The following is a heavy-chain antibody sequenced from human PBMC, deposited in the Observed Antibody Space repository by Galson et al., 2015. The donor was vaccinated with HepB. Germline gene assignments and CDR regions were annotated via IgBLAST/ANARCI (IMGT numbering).Heavy chain of an antibody. CDR1: GFTFSSNA. CDR2: ISYDGTIK. J-gene: IGHJ5*02. CDR3: ARDAAEGETGDIVVAVAAWSWFDP. Sequence: SLRLSCAASGFTFSSNAMHWVRQAPGEGLEWVAIISYDGTIKNYADSVKGRFTISRDNSKNTLSLQMNSLRVEDTAVYYCARDAAEGETGDIVVAVAAWSWFDPWGQGTLVTVSS. D-gene: IGHD2-15*01. V-gene: IGHV3-30-3*01.